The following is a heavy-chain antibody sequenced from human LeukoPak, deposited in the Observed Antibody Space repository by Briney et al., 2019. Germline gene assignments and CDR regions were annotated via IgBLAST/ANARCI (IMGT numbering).Heavy chain of an antibody. V-gene: IGHV3-48*01. D-gene: IGHD1-14*01. CDR2: ISSSNSSI. CDR3: ARANPRDY. J-gene: IGHJ4*02. CDR1: GFTFSSYS. Sequence: PGGSLRLSCAASGFTFSSYSMNWVRQAPGKGLEWVSYISSSNSSIYCAGSVKGRFTISRDNAKNSLYLQMNSLRVEDTAVYYCARANPRDYWGQGTLVTASS.